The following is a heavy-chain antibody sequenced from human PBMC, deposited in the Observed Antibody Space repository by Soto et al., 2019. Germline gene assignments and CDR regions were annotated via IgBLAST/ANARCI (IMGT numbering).Heavy chain of an antibody. Sequence: ASVKVSCKASGFTFTSSAMQWVRQARGQRLEWIGWIVVGSGNTNYAQKFQERVTITRDMSTSTAYMELSSLRSEDTAVYYCAAVSMTTVTHFDYWGQGTLVTVSS. CDR1: GFTFTSSA. CDR2: IVVGSGNT. D-gene: IGHD4-17*01. J-gene: IGHJ4*02. CDR3: AAVSMTTVTHFDY. V-gene: IGHV1-58*02.